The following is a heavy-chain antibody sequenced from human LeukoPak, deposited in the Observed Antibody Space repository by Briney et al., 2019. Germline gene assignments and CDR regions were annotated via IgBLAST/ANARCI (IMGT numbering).Heavy chain of an antibody. D-gene: IGHD3-10*01. CDR3: ARSITMVRGVISWFDP. J-gene: IGHJ5*02. Sequence: PSQTLSLTCTVSGGSIGSGDYYWSWIRQPPGKGLEWIGYIYYSGSTYYNPSLKSRVTISVDTSKNQFSLKLSSVTAADTAVYYCARSITMVRGVISWFDPWGQGTLVTVSS. CDR1: GGSIGSGDYY. V-gene: IGHV4-30-4*01. CDR2: IYYSGST.